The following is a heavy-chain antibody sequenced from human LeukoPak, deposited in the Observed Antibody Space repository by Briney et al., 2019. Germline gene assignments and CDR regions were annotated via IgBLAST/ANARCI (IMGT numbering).Heavy chain of an antibody. CDR2: ISAYNGNT. CDR1: GYTLNTYG. V-gene: IGHV1-18*01. CDR3: ARLEYSSSSWFDP. Sequence: GASVKVSCKASGYTLNTYGISWVRQAPGQGLEWMGWISAYNGNTNYAQKLQGRVTMTTDTSTSTAYMELRSLRSDDTAVYYCARLEYSSSSWFDPWGQGTLVTVSS. J-gene: IGHJ5*02. D-gene: IGHD6-6*01.